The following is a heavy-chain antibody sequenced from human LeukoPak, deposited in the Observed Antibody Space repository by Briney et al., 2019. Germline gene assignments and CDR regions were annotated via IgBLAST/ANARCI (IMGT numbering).Heavy chain of an antibody. V-gene: IGHV1-69*01. CDR3: AREPDSLTGRYYFDY. CDR1: GGTFSSYA. CDR2: IIPIFGTA. D-gene: IGHD3-9*01. Sequence: SVKVSCKASGGTFSSYAISWVRQAPGQGREGMGGIIPIFGTANYAQKFQGRGTITADESTSTAYMELSRLRSEDTAVYYCAREPDSLTGRYYFDYWGQGALVTVSS. J-gene: IGHJ4*02.